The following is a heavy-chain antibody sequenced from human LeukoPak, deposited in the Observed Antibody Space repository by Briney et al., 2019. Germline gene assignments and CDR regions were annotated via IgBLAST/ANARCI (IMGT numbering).Heavy chain of an antibody. CDR1: GFTFGDYA. Sequence: PGGSLRLSCTASGFTFGDYAMSWVRQAPGKGLEWVANIKQDGSEKYYVDSVKGRFTISRDNAKNSLYLQMNSLRAEDTAVYYCAREQGLTMVRGTYYYYGLDVWGQGTTVTVSS. D-gene: IGHD3-10*01. CDR2: IKQDGSEK. V-gene: IGHV3-7*01. CDR3: AREQGLTMVRGTYYYYGLDV. J-gene: IGHJ6*02.